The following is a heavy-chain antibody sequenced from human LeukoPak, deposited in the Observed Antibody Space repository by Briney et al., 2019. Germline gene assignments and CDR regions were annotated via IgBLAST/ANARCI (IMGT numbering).Heavy chain of an antibody. D-gene: IGHD6-19*01. Sequence: GGSLRLSCAASGFTFSSYAMHWVRQAPGKGLEWVAVISYDGSNKYYADSVKGRFTISRDNSKNTLYLQMNSLRAEDTAVYYCARDYYHSSGWFDYWGQGTLVTVSS. CDR3: ARDYYHSSGWFDY. V-gene: IGHV3-30-3*01. CDR1: GFTFSSYA. CDR2: ISYDGSNK. J-gene: IGHJ4*02.